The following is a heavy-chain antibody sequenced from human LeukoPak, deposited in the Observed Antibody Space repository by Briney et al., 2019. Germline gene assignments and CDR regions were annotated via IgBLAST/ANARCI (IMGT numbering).Heavy chain of an antibody. CDR1: GFTFSSYS. V-gene: IGHV3-21*01. CDR2: ISSSSSYI. J-gene: IGHJ3*02. CDR3: ASLGYCSSTSCLDAFDI. D-gene: IGHD2-2*01. Sequence: KTGGSLRLSCAASGFTFSSYSMNWVRQAPGKGLEWVSSISSSSSYIYYADSVKGRFTTSRDNAKNSLYLQMNSLRAEDTAVYYCASLGYCSSTSCLDAFDIWGQGTMVTVSS.